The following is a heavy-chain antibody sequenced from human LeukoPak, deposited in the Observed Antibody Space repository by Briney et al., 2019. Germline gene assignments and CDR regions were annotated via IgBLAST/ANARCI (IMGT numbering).Heavy chain of an antibody. CDR2: INHSGST. V-gene: IGHV4-34*01. CDR1: GGSFSGYY. CDR3: ARGSNPRGAFDI. J-gene: IGHJ3*02. Sequence: KPSETLSLTCAVHGGSFSGYYWSWIRQPPGKGLEWIGEINHSGSTNYNPSLKSRVTISVDTSKHQFSLKLSSVTAADTAVYYCARGSNPRGAFDIWGQGTMVTVSS.